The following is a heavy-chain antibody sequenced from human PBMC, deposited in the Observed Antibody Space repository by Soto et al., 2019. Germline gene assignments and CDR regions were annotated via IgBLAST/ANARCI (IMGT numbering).Heavy chain of an antibody. J-gene: IGHJ3*02. D-gene: IGHD1-26*01. V-gene: IGHV4-31*03. CDR1: GGSISSGGYY. Sequence: PSETLSLTCTVSGGSISSGGYYWSWIRQHPGKGLEWIGYIYYGGSTYYNPSLKSRVTISVDTSKNQFSLKLNSVTAADTAVYYCARDLVPATVLYAFDIWGQGTMVTVS. CDR3: ARDLVPATVLYAFDI. CDR2: IYYGGST.